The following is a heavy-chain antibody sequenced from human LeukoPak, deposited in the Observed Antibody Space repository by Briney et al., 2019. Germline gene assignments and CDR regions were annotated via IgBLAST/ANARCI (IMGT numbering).Heavy chain of an antibody. CDR2: IYYTGKT. Sequence: SETLSLTCTVSGDSVSNGNYYWSWLRQPPGKALEWIGCIYYTGKTYYNPSLEGRVTILVDTSRNHFSLNLSSVTAADTAVYYCARHYGPWGQGTLVAVSS. CDR1: GDSVSNGNYY. J-gene: IGHJ5*02. CDR3: ARHYGP. V-gene: IGHV4-61*03. D-gene: IGHD3-16*01.